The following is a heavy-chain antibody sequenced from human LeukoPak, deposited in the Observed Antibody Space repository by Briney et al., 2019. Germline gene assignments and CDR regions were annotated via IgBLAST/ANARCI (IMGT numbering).Heavy chain of an antibody. CDR2: IGIDSGNT. V-gene: IGHV3-48*01. D-gene: IGHD3-10*01. CDR1: GFLFNDYS. CDR3: ARDFRFAFDN. J-gene: IGHJ4*02. Sequence: GASLRLSCSASGFLFNDYSMNWVRQAPGKGLEWISYIGIDSGNTHYADSVRGRFVISADRATNSVYLHMTRLRVDDTAVYYCARDFRFAFDNWGQGTLVTVSS.